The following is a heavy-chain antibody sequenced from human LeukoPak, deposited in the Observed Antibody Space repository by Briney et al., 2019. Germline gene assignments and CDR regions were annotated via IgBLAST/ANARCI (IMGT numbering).Heavy chain of an antibody. CDR3: ARAGSSWYSIDY. D-gene: IGHD6-13*01. CDR1: GFTFSSYA. V-gene: IGHV3-30-3*01. J-gene: IGHJ4*02. Sequence: GGSLRLSCAASGFTFSSYAMHWVRQAPGKGLEWVAVISYDGSNKYYADSVKGRFTISRDNSKNTLYLQMNSLRAEDTAVYYCARAGSSWYSIDYWGQGTLVIVSS. CDR2: ISYDGSNK.